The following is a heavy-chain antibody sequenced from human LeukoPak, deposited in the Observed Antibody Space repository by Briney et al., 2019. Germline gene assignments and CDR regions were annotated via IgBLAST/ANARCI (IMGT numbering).Heavy chain of an antibody. D-gene: IGHD3-10*01. V-gene: IGHV4-31*03. J-gene: IGHJ5*02. CDR2: IHHTGST. Sequence: PSQTLSLTCTVSGGSISSGNLYWSWIRQHPVKGLEWIGSIHHTGSTYYKSSLKSRVSLSVDTSENQFSLRLTSVTAADTAVYFCARGRRELDGDAWFDPWGQGTRVIVSS. CDR3: ARGRRELDGDAWFDP. CDR1: GGSISSGNLY.